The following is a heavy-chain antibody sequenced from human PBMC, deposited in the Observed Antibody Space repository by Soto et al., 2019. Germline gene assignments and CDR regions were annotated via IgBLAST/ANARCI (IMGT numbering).Heavy chain of an antibody. CDR2: IYVTGAV. Sequence: SETLSLTCSVSGAALNSGNYYWSWILHVPGKGLEWIGHIYVTGAVDYNPSLRDRITSSQDTSERQFSMNMRLVTGADTAVYYCARAPIPNWNYYGMDVCGQGTKVTVSS. D-gene: IGHD1-1*01. J-gene: IGHJ6*02. CDR3: ARAPIPNWNYYGMDV. CDR1: GAALNSGNYY. V-gene: IGHV4-31*03.